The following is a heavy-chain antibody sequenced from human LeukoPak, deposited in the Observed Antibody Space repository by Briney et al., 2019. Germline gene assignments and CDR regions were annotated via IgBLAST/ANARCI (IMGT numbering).Heavy chain of an antibody. Sequence: PSETLSLTCTVSGGXISSYYCTWIRQPPGKGLGLEWIGYIYYSGGTNYNPSLKSRVTISIDTSKNQVSLKLSSVTAADTAVYYCARLWDSSSSLDYWGQGTLVTVSS. CDR1: GGXISSYY. V-gene: IGHV4-59*08. CDR3: ARLWDSSSSLDY. J-gene: IGHJ4*02. CDR2: IYYSGGT. D-gene: IGHD6-6*01.